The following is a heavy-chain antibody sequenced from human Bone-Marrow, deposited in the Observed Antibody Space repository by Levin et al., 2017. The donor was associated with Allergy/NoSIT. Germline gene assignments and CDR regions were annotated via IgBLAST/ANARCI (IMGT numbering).Heavy chain of an antibody. D-gene: IGHD6-19*01. CDR2: ITGSSYI. V-gene: IGHV3-21*01. CDR3: ARSGVRPGLTLAGKSGMDV. CDR1: GFTFTSYA. Sequence: GGSLRLSCAASGFTFTSYAMAWVRQAPGKGLEWVASITGSSYIYYADSVRGRFTISRDNAKNSLYLQMSSLRAEDTAVYYCARSGVRPGLTLAGKSGMDVWGQGTTVTVSS. J-gene: IGHJ6*02.